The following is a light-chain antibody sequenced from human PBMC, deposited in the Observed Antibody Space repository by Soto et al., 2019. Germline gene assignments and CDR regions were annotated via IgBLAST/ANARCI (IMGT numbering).Light chain of an antibody. Sequence: DIQMTQSPSSLSASVGDRVTITCQASEDINRYLNWYQQRLGKAPKLLIYAASTLQSGVPSRFRGSASGTDFTLTISGLQPEDFGTYFCQQSYGTPWTFGQGTKVEI. J-gene: IGKJ1*01. CDR2: AAS. V-gene: IGKV1-39*01. CDR1: EDINRY. CDR3: QQSYGTPWT.